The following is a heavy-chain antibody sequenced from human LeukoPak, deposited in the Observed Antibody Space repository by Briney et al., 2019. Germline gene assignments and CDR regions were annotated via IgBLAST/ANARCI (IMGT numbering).Heavy chain of an antibody. D-gene: IGHD2-21*01. CDR1: GYNSTSYW. CDR2: IYPGDSGT. CDR3: AIHPIYSWNGHANYYYYMDV. V-gene: IGHV5-51*01. J-gene: IGHJ6*03. Sequence: ESLKFSCNGSGYNSTSYWIGWGGQTPGNGLQWMGIIYPGDSGTRYSPSFQGQVTISADTSNSTAYLQWSSLKASDTAMYYCAIHPIYSWNGHANYYYYMDVWGKGTTVTVSS.